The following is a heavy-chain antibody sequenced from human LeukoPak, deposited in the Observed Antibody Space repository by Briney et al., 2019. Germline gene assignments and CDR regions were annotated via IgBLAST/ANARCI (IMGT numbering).Heavy chain of an antibody. D-gene: IGHD2/OR15-2a*01. CDR3: AKESPYSSNRLYYFDY. J-gene: IGHJ4*02. CDR1: GFSISNYW. CDR2: IKGDGSER. Sequence: GGSLRLSCAVSGFSISNYWMTWVRQAPGKGLEWVANIKGDGSERYYVDSVKGRFTISRDNAKNSLYLQMNSLRADDTAVYYCAKESPYSSNRLYYFDYWGQGALVTVS. V-gene: IGHV3-7*03.